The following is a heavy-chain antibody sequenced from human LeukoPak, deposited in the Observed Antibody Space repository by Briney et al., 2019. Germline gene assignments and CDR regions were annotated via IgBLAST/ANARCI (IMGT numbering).Heavy chain of an antibody. D-gene: IGHD5-18*01. J-gene: IGHJ4*02. Sequence: PGGSLRLSCAASGFTFSSYAMHWVRQAPGKGLEWVAVISYDGSNKYYADSVKGRFTISRDNSKNTLYLQMNSLRAEDTAVYYCASGIQLWSYFDYWGQGTLVTVSS. CDR1: GFTFSSYA. V-gene: IGHV3-30-3*01. CDR2: ISYDGSNK. CDR3: ASGIQLWSYFDY.